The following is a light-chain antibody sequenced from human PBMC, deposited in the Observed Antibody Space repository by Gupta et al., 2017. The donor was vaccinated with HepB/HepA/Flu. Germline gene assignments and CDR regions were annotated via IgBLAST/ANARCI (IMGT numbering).Light chain of an antibody. CDR1: SSNIGNDN. Sequence: QPVLTQPPSASGTPGQRVTISCSGSSSNIGNDNAYRYQQLPGTAPKLLIYNDNQRPSGVPDRFSGSKSGTTASLAISGLRSEDEADYYCVGWDDSLSGYVFGAGTKLTVL. CDR3: VGWDDSLSGYV. V-gene: IGLV1-47*02. CDR2: NDN. J-gene: IGLJ1*01.